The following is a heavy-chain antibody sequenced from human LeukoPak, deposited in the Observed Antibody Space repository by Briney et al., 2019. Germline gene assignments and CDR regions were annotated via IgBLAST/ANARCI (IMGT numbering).Heavy chain of an antibody. D-gene: IGHD3-22*01. J-gene: IGHJ3*02. CDR1: GFTFGDYP. Sequence: GGSLRLSCTASGFTFGDYPMRWVRQAPGEGLEWVGFIRSKAHGGTREYAASVKARFTISRDNSKSIAYLQMNSLKTEDTAVYYCSRVNTMIVVVKKGLSDAFDIWGQGTMVTVSS. CDR2: IRSKAHGGTR. V-gene: IGHV3-49*04. CDR3: SRVNTMIVVVKKGLSDAFDI.